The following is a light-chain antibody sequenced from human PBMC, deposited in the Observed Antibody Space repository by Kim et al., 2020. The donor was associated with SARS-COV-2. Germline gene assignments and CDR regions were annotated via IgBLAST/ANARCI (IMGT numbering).Light chain of an antibody. CDR3: QQYGGSPLYT. V-gene: IGKV3-20*01. J-gene: IGKJ2*01. Sequence: VLTQSPGTLSLSPGERATLSCRASQSVNHAYVAWFQQKGGQAPRLLIYGASSRATGIPDRFSGSGSGTDFILTISRLEPEDFAVYYCQQYGGSPLYTFGQGTKVDIK. CDR2: GAS. CDR1: QSVNHAY.